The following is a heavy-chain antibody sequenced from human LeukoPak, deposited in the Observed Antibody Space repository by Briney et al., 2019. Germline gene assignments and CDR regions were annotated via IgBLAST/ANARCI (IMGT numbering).Heavy chain of an antibody. V-gene: IGHV3-23*01. CDR2: ISGSGGST. Sequence: PGGSLKLSCAASGFTFSSYAMSWVRQAPGKGLEWVSAISGSGGSTYYADSVEGRFTISRDNSKNTLYLQMNSLRAEDTAVYYCAKDLAHHRLYYYMDVWGKGTTVTVSS. J-gene: IGHJ6*03. D-gene: IGHD6-25*01. CDR1: GFTFSSYA. CDR3: AKDLAHHRLYYYMDV.